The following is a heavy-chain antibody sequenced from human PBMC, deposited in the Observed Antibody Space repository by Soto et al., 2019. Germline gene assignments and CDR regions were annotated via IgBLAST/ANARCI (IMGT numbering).Heavy chain of an antibody. V-gene: IGHV3-11*06. CDR1: GFLFTDYY. J-gene: IGHJ4*02. D-gene: IGHD2-8*01. CDR2: IDGSSDYT. Sequence: GGSLRLSCTASGFLFTDYYMSWIRQPPGKGLEWLAYIDGSSDYTNSADSVKGRFTISRDNAKNSVFLQMNNLRADDTAVYYCARDLRFSSTNYFDFWGRGTLVTISS. CDR3: ARDLRFSSTNYFDF.